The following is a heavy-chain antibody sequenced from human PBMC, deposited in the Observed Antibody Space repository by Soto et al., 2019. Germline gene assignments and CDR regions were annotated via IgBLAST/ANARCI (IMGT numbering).Heavy chain of an antibody. D-gene: IGHD3-22*01. J-gene: IGHJ4*02. Sequence: GESLKISCKGSEYNFATYWIGWVRQVPGKGLEWMGIIYPGDSDIRYSPSFQGQVTISADKSISTAYLQWSSLKASDTAMYYCARSHYDSAGYYSEFDYWGQGTLVT. CDR3: ARSHYDSAGYYSEFDY. V-gene: IGHV5-51*01. CDR1: EYNFATYW. CDR2: IYPGDSDI.